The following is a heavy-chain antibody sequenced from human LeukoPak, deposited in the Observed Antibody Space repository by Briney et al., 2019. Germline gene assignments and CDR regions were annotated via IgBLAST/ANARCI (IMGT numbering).Heavy chain of an antibody. CDR3: ASAPTIFGVVIDYYYMDV. V-gene: IGHV1-69*04. Sequence: SVKVSCKASGGTFSSYAISWVRQAPGQGLEWMGRIIPILGIANYAQKFQGRVTITTDESTSTAYMELSSLRSEDTAVYYCASAPTIFGVVIDYYYMDVWGKGTTVTVSS. D-gene: IGHD3-3*01. J-gene: IGHJ6*03. CDR1: GGTFSSYA. CDR2: IIPILGIA.